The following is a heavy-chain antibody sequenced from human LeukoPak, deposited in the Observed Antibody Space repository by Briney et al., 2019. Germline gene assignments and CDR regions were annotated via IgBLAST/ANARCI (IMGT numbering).Heavy chain of an antibody. D-gene: IGHD3-10*01. CDR3: ARDQGVTMVRGVEDY. Sequence: ASVKVSCKASGYTFTSYGISWVRQAPGQGLEWMGWISAYNDNTNYAQKLQGRVTMTTDTSTSTAYMELRSLRSDDTAVYYCARDQGVTMVRGVEDYWGQGTLVTVSS. J-gene: IGHJ4*02. CDR2: ISAYNDNT. V-gene: IGHV1-18*01. CDR1: GYTFTSYG.